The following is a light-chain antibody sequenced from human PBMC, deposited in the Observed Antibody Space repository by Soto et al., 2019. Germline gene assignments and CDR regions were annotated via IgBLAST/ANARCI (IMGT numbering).Light chain of an antibody. CDR3: SSYVGGNNSVV. CDR2: EVS. J-gene: IGLJ2*01. CDR1: SSDVGDYNY. Sequence: QSALTQPPSASGSPGQSVTISCTGTSSDVGDYNYVSWYQQHPGKAPKLMMYEVSKRPSGVPDRFSGSKSGNVASLIVAGLQAEDEADCYFSSYVGGNNSVVFGGGTKLTVL. V-gene: IGLV2-8*01.